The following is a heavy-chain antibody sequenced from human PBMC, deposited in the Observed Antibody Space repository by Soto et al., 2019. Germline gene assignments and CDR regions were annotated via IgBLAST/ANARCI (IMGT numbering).Heavy chain of an antibody. Sequence: SETLSLTCTVSGGSISSSSYYWGWIRQPPGKGLEWIGSIYYSGSTYYNPSLKSRVTISVDTSKNQFSLKLSSVTAADTAVYYCASIAGITIFGVVIPPGVWGQGTLVTVSS. CDR3: ASIAGITIFGVVIPPGV. V-gene: IGHV4-39*01. J-gene: IGHJ4*02. D-gene: IGHD3-3*01. CDR2: IYYSGST. CDR1: GGSISSSSYY.